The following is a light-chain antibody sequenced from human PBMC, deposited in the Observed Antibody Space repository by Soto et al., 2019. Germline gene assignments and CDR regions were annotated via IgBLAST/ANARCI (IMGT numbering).Light chain of an antibody. V-gene: IGKV1-39*01. CDR3: QQSYRTLSIT. Sequence: DIQMTQSPSSLSASVGDRVTITCRASESIARHLNWYQQKPGKAPNLLIYAASSLQNGVPSRFRGGGSGTDFTLTISNLQPEDFETYYCQQSYRTLSITFGQGTRLEIK. J-gene: IGKJ5*01. CDR2: AAS. CDR1: ESIARH.